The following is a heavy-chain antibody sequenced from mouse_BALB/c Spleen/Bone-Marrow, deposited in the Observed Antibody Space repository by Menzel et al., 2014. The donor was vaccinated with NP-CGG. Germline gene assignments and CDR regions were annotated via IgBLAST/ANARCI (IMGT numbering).Heavy chain of an antibody. CDR3: AQATATWFAY. Sequence: EVQLVESGPGLVKPSQSLSLTCSVTGYSITSGYYWNWIRQFPGNKLEWMGYISYDGSNNYNPSLKNRISITRDTSKNQFFLKLNSVTTEGTATYYCAQATATWFAYWGQGTLVTVSA. CDR2: ISYDGSN. V-gene: IGHV3-6*02. J-gene: IGHJ3*01. CDR1: GYSITSGYY. D-gene: IGHD1-2*01.